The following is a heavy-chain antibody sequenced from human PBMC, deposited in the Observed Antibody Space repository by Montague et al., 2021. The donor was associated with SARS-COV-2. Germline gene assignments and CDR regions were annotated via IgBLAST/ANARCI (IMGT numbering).Heavy chain of an antibody. V-gene: IGHV4-59*01. CDR1: GGSISSYY. CDR2: INISGST. CDR3: ARGSGWMRNAFDI. Sequence: SETLSLTCTVSGGSISSYYWCWIWKRQGTGLERIGYINISGSTNXNYXPTSRVTISVDTYKNQFHLELSSVSVADTDVYYCARGSGWMRNAFDIWGQGTMVTVSS. D-gene: IGHD6-25*01. J-gene: IGHJ3*02.